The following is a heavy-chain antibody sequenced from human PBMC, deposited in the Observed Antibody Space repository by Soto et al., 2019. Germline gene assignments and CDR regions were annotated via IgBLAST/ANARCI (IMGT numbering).Heavy chain of an antibody. V-gene: IGHV4-59*01. CDR2: ISYSGST. J-gene: IGHJ4*02. CDR3: ARGTSWQLPFDY. CDR1: SDSISSYY. Sequence: PSETLSLTCTVSSDSISSYYWSWIRQPPGKRLEWIGYISYSGSTDYSPSLKSRVTISGDTSKNQFSLKVSSVTAADTAVYYCARGTSWQLPFDYWGKGTLVTVSS. D-gene: IGHD6-13*01.